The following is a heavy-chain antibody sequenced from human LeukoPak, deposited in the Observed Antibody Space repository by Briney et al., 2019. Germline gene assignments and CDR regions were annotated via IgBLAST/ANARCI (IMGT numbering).Heavy chain of an antibody. V-gene: IGHV3-7*01. CDR3: GRVIAGAIDY. Sequence: GVSLRRSCTSAGVTFSGHSMTWGRQAPGKRLEWVANIKLDGSERFYVDFVKGRFTISRDNADNSMYLQMNSLRAEDTAVYYCGRVIAGAIDYWGKGTLVTVSS. CDR2: IKLDGSER. J-gene: IGHJ4*02. CDR1: GVTFSGHS. D-gene: IGHD6-13*01.